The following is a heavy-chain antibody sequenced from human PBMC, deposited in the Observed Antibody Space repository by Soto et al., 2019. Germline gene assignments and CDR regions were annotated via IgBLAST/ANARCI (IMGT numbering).Heavy chain of an antibody. CDR2: ISSNGGST. V-gene: IGHV3-64D*08. J-gene: IGHJ5*02. D-gene: IGHD4-4*01. CDR3: VKVLDYSKGGFDP. CDR1: GFTFSSYA. Sequence: GGSLRLSCSASGFTFSSYAMHWVRQAPGKGLEYVSAISSNGGSTYYADSVKGRFTISRDNSKNTLYLQMSSLRAEDTAVYYCVKVLDYSKGGFDPWGQGTLVTVSS.